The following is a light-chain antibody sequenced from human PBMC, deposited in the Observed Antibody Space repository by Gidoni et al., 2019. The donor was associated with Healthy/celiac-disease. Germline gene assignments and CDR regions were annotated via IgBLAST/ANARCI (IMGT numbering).Light chain of an antibody. V-gene: IGLV1-40*01. CDR2: GNS. CDR3: QSYDSSLSAYVV. J-gene: IGLJ2*01. CDR1: SSKIGAGHD. Sequence: QSALTQPPSVSGAPGQSVTISCTGSSSKIGAGHDVHWYQHLPGTAPKLLIYGNSNRPSGVPDRFSGSKSGTSASLAITGLQAGDEADYYCQSYDSSLSAYVVFGGGTKLTVL.